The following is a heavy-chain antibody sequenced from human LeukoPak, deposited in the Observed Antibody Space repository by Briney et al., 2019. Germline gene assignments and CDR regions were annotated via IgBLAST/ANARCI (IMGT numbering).Heavy chain of an antibody. Sequence: KPSETLSLTCTVSGGSITSYYWSWIRQPAGKGLEWIGRFYTSGSTNYNPSLKSRVTMSLDTSKNQFSLKLSSVTAAETAVYYCARLYNWNYSGYYYYYMDVWGKGTTVTVSS. V-gene: IGHV4-4*07. CDR2: FYTSGST. CDR3: ARLYNWNYSGYYYYYMDV. CDR1: GGSITSYY. J-gene: IGHJ6*03. D-gene: IGHD1-7*01.